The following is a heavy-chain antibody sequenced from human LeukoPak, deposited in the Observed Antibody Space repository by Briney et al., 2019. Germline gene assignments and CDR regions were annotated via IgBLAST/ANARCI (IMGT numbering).Heavy chain of an antibody. V-gene: IGHV3-23*01. CDR2: ISDSGDYT. CDR1: GFTFSSYD. D-gene: IGHD5-18*01. CDR3: AKVQRYSYGYSKYYFDY. Sequence: GGSLRLSCAASGFTFSSYDMNWVRQAPGKGLEWDSAISDSGDYTYYADSVKGRFTISRDNSKNTLYLQMNSLRAEDTAVYYCAKVQRYSYGYSKYYFDYWGQGTLVTVSS. J-gene: IGHJ4*02.